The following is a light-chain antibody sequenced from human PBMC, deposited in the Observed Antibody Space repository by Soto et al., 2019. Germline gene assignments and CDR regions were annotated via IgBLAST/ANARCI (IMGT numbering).Light chain of an antibody. V-gene: IGKV3-15*01. J-gene: IGKJ1*01. CDR2: GAS. Sequence: EIVMAQSPATLSVSPGERATLSCRASQSVSSNLAWYQQKPGQAPRLLMYGASTRDTGIPVRFSGSGSGTEFTLIISSLQSEDFAVYYWQQYNNWPRTFGQGTKVEIK. CDR3: QQYNNWPRT. CDR1: QSVSSN.